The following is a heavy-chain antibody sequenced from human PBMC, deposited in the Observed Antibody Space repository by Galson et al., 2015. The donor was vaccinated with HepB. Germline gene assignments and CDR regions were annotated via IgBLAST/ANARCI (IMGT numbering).Heavy chain of an antibody. V-gene: IGHV5-51*01. D-gene: IGHD1-26*01. CDR3: ARHGREIWSYPSGALY. CDR2: IYPGDSDT. Sequence: QSGAEVKKPGESLKISCKGSGYSFTSYWIGWVRQMPGKGLEWMGIIYPGDSDTRYSPSFQGQVTISADKSISTAYLQWSSLKASDTAMYYCARHGREIWSYPSGALYWGQGTLVTVSS. J-gene: IGHJ4*02. CDR1: GYSFTSYW.